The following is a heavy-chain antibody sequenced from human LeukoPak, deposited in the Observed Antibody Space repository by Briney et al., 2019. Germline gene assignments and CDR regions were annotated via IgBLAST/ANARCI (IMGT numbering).Heavy chain of an antibody. CDR3: ARGFLPRGGVLTGFRY. V-gene: IGHV4-39*07. D-gene: IGHD3-9*01. CDR1: GGSISSSSYY. CDR2: IYHSGST. Sequence: SETLSLTCTVSGGSISSSSYYWGWIRQPPGKGLEWIGSIYHSGSTYYNPSLKSRVTISVDTSKNQFSLKLSSVTAADTAVYYCARGFLPRGGVLTGFRYWGKGTTVTVSS. J-gene: IGHJ6*04.